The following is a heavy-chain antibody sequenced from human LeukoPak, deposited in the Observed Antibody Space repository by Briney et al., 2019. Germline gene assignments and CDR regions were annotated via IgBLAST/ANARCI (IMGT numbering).Heavy chain of an antibody. CDR2: IYTSGST. Sequence: KASETLSLTCTVSGGSISSYYWSWIRQPAGKGLEWIGRIYTSGSTNHNPSLKSRVTMSVDTSKNQFSLKLSSVTAADTAVYYCARVGSGWYRGYFDYWGQGTLVTVSS. D-gene: IGHD6-19*01. V-gene: IGHV4-4*07. CDR1: GGSISSYY. J-gene: IGHJ4*02. CDR3: ARVGSGWYRGYFDY.